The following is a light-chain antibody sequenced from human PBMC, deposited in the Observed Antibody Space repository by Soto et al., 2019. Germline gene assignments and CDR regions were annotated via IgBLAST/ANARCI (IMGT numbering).Light chain of an antibody. Sequence: QSVLTQPRSVSGSPGQSVTISCTGTSSDVGIYNYVSWYQHHPGKAPKLIIYDVIKRPSGVRDRFSGSKPGITASLTISGLQADDEADYYCCSYAATSPLVFGGGTKLTVL. V-gene: IGLV2-11*01. J-gene: IGLJ3*02. CDR1: SSDVGIYNY. CDR3: CSYAATSPLV. CDR2: DVI.